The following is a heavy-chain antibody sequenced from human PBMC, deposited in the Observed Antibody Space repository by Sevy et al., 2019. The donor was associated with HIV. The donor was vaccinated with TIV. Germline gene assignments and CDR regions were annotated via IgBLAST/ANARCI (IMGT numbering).Heavy chain of an antibody. J-gene: IGHJ4*02. CDR2: INHSGST. Sequence: QSQTLSHICAVYGGSFSGYYWSWIRQPPGKGLEWIGEINHSGSTNYNPSLKSRVTISVDTSKNQFSLKLSSVTAADTAVYYCARGPEGQLAHLDYWGQGTLVTVSS. V-gene: IGHV4-34*01. D-gene: IGHD6-6*01. CDR3: ARGPEGQLAHLDY. CDR1: GGSFSGYY.